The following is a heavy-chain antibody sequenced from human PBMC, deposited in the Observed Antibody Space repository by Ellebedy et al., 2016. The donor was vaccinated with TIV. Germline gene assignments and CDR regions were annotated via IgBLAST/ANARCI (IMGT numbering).Heavy chain of an antibody. CDR2: SSVSGVMI. V-gene: IGHV3-48*03. CDR1: GFIFSNYY. Sequence: PGGSLRLSCVASGFIFSNYYMTWVRQAPGKGVEWISYSSVSGVMIDHADSVKGRFTISRDNAKNSLYLQMDSLRAEDTAVYYCAKRPSRKPGLVDYWGQGTLVTVSS. J-gene: IGHJ4*02. D-gene: IGHD1-14*01. CDR3: AKRPSRKPGLVDY.